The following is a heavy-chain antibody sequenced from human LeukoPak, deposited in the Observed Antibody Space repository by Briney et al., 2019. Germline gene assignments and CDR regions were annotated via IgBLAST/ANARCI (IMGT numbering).Heavy chain of an antibody. J-gene: IGHJ4*02. D-gene: IGHD1-26*01. Sequence: GASVKVSCKSSGGTFSSYAMRWVRQAPGQGLEWMGGIIPIFGTANYAQKFQGRVTITTDESTSTAYMELSSLRSEDTAVYYCARGPEWERSSYFDYWGQGTLVTVSS. CDR2: IIPIFGTA. CDR1: GGTFSSYA. CDR3: ARGPEWERSSYFDY. V-gene: IGHV1-69*05.